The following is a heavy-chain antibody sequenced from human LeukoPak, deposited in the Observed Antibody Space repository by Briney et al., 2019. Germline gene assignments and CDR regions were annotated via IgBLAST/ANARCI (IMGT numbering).Heavy chain of an antibody. CDR1: EYTLTELS. Sequence: LGASVKASCKVSEYTLTELSMHWVRQAPGKGHEWLGGFDPVDGVTIYAQKFQGRVTITEDTSTDTAYLELSSLRSEDTAVYYCATDTTYDSSGYLFDSWGQGTMVTVSS. D-gene: IGHD3-22*01. CDR2: FDPVDGVT. CDR3: ATDTTYDSSGYLFDS. V-gene: IGHV1-24*01. J-gene: IGHJ3*02.